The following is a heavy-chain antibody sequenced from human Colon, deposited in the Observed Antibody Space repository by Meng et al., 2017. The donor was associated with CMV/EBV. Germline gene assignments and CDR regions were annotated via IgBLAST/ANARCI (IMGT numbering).Heavy chain of an antibody. D-gene: IGHD3-10*01. Sequence: QVPLQQWGAGLLKPSETLSFPCALYGGSFSPYYWSWIRQSPGKGLEWIAEIDHTGSTNYNPSLQSRVTISIDTSNSHFSLNLTSATAADTAVYYCARGGGTPIRGVLPFDFWGQGTLVTVSS. CDR3: ARGGGTPIRGVLPFDF. J-gene: IGHJ4*02. CDR2: IDHTGST. V-gene: IGHV4-34*01. CDR1: GGSFSPYY.